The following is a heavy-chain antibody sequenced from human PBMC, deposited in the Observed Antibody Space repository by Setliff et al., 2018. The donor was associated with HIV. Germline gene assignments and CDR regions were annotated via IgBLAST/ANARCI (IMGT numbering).Heavy chain of an antibody. J-gene: IGHJ4*02. D-gene: IGHD2-2*01. CDR2: IDTDNGYR. V-gene: IGHV1-3*04. Sequence: ASVKVSCKASGYTFSEYAIHWVRQAPGQRLEWMGRIDTDNGYRRYSPKLQGRVTITKDTSAKTAYMELRGLRSEDTAVYYCARWCAAAGCYPAIYHFDSWGQGTLVTVSS. CDR1: GYTFSEYA. CDR3: ARWCAAAGCYPAIYHFDS.